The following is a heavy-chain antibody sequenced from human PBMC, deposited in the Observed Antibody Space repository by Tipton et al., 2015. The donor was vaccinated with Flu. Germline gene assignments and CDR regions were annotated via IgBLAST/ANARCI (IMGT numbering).Heavy chain of an antibody. D-gene: IGHD3-10*01. CDR2: VSYSGIT. CDR3: ARNGGSYSYQH. V-gene: IGHV4-59*13. Sequence: TLSLTCTVSGGSISSYYWSWLRQPPGKGLEWIGFVSYSGITNYNPSLKGRVTMSLDASKNHFSLSLSSVTAADTAVYYRARNGGSYSYQHWGQGTLVTVSS. J-gene: IGHJ1*01. CDR1: GGSISSYY.